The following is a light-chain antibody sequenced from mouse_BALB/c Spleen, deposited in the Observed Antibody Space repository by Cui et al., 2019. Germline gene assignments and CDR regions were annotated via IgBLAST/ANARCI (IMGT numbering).Light chain of an antibody. CDR2: KAS. V-gene: IGKV10-94*01. J-gene: IGKJ5*01. CDR3: QQGQSYPLT. Sequence: DIQMNQSPSSLSASLGDTITITCHASQNINVWLSWYQQKPGNNPKLLIYKASNLHTGVPSRFSGSGSGTGFTLTISSLQPEDIATYYCQQGQSYPLTFGAGTKLELK. CDR1: QNINVW.